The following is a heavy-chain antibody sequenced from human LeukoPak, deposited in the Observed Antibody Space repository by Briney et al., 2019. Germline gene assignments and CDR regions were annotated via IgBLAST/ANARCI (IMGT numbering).Heavy chain of an antibody. CDR3: AKAWDSYDFWSGYHPFDY. V-gene: IGHV3-23*01. D-gene: IGHD3-3*01. CDR2: ISGSGGST. CDR1: GFTFSDYY. J-gene: IGHJ4*02. Sequence: GGSLRLSCAASGFTFSDYYMSWVRQAPGKGLEWVSGISGSGGSTYYADSVKGRFTISRDNSKNTLYLQMNSLRAEDTAVYYCAKAWDSYDFWSGYHPFDYWGQGTLVTVSS.